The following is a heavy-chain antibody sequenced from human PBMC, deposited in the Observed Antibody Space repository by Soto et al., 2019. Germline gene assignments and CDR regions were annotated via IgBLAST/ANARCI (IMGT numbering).Heavy chain of an antibody. CDR3: ARDGAYCGGDCYSLWYFDL. D-gene: IGHD2-21*02. J-gene: IGHJ2*01. V-gene: IGHV3-74*01. Sequence: EVQLVESGGGLVQPGGSLRLSCEASGLTFSSYWMHWVRQAPGKGLVWVSRIHRDGSSTSYADSVKGRFTISRDNAKNTLYLQINSLRAEDTAVYYCARDGAYCGGDCYSLWYFDLWGRGTLVTVSS. CDR1: GLTFSSYW. CDR2: IHRDGSST.